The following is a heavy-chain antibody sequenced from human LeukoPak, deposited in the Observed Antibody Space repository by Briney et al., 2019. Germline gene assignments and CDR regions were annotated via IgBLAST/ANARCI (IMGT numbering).Heavy chain of an antibody. Sequence: GGSLRLSCAASGFTLSSYAMSWVRQAPGKGLEWVSAISDSGNTYHADSVKGRFTISRDSSKNTLFLQMNRLRPEDAAVYYCAKDHLSSTYYYDSSGYPLDYWGQGTLVTVSS. CDR3: AKDHLSSTYYYDSSGYPLDY. J-gene: IGHJ4*02. D-gene: IGHD3-22*01. V-gene: IGHV3-23*01. CDR2: ISDSGNT. CDR1: GFTLSSYA.